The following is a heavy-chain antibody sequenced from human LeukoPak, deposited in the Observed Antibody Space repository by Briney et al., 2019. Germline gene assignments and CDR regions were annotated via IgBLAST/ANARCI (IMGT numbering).Heavy chain of an antibody. V-gene: IGHV4-34*01. CDR1: GGSPSGYY. Sequence: SETLSLTCAVYGGSPSGYYWSWIRQPPGKGLEWIGEINHSGSTNYNPSIKSRVTISVDTSKNQFSLKLSSVTAADTAVYYCARDLSRGRWLQLRRMINTQGDAFDIWGQGTMVTVSS. CDR3: ARDLSRGRWLQLRRMINTQGDAFDI. D-gene: IGHD5-24*01. CDR2: INHSGST. J-gene: IGHJ3*02.